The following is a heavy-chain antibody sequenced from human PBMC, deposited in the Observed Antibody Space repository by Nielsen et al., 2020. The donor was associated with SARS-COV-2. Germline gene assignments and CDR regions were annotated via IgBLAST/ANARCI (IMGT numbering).Heavy chain of an antibody. CDR2: IYHSGST. CDR3: ARGGGTHLANIAAAGTPFDY. J-gene: IGHJ4*02. V-gene: IGHV4-30-2*01. D-gene: IGHD6-13*01. CDR1: GGSISSGGYS. Sequence: LRLSCAVSGGSISSGGYSWSWIRQPPGKGLEWIGYIYHSGSTYYNPSLKSRVTISVDRSKNQFSLKLSSVTAADTAVYYCARGGGTHLANIAAAGTPFDYWGQGTLVTVSS.